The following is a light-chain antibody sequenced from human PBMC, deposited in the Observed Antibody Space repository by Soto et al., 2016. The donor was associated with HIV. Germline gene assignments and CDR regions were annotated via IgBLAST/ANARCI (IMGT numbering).Light chain of an antibody. CDR1: DIGGKD. CDR3: QVWDPRRDQSWV. J-gene: IGLJ3*02. CDR2: DDS. Sequence: SFVLTQTPPVSVAPGTTARITCGGNDIGGKDVHWYQQKPGQAPLLVVYDDSARPSGIPERFSGLQLVGNTATLTISKVEAGDEADYICQVWDPRRDQSWVFGGGTKLTV. V-gene: IGLV3-21*03.